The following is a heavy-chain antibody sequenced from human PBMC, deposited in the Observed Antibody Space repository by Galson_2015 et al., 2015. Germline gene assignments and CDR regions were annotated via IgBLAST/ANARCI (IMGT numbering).Heavy chain of an antibody. Sequence: SVKVSCTASGYILNGYRLNWVRQAPGQGLEWMGWINGNNGNPTYAQGFTGRFVFSLDTSVSTAYLQITSLKPEDTAVYSCARTSSSGWYTDYWGQGTLVTVSS. J-gene: IGHJ4*02. CDR2: INGNNGNP. CDR1: GYILNGYR. V-gene: IGHV7-4-1*02. D-gene: IGHD6-19*01. CDR3: ARTSSSGWYTDY.